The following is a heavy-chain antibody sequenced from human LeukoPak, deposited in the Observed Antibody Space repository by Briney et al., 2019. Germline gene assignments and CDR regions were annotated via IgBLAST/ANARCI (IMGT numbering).Heavy chain of an antibody. Sequence: GASVKVSCKASGYTFTGYYMHWVRQAPGQGLEWMGWINPNSGGTNYAQKFQGRVTMTTDTSTSTAYMELRSLRSDDTAVYYCARDLKRGYSGYDYFIVANYYYGMDVWGQGTTVTVSS. D-gene: IGHD5-12*01. V-gene: IGHV1-2*02. CDR3: ARDLKRGYSGYDYFIVANYYYGMDV. J-gene: IGHJ6*02. CDR1: GYTFTGYY. CDR2: INPNSGGT.